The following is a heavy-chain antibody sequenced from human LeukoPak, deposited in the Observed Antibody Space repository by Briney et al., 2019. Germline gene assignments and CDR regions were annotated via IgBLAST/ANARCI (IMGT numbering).Heavy chain of an antibody. D-gene: IGHD5-12*01. CDR1: GFTFSNYA. V-gene: IGHV3-23*01. CDR3: AKDSGYDDEFDY. J-gene: IGHJ4*02. CDR2: ILASGDRT. Sequence: PGGSLRLSCAASGFTFSNYAMSWVRQSPGRGLEWVSAILASGDRTHYADSVKGRFTISRDNSKSTLYLQMSSLRADDAAVYYYAKDSGYDDEFDYWGQGTLVTVSS.